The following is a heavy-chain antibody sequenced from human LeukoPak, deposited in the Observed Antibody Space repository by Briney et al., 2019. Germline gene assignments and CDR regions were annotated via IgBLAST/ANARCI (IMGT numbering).Heavy chain of an antibody. CDR1: GFTVSTNY. J-gene: IGHJ2*01. CDR3: ARVGDHFHWYLDR. D-gene: IGHD3-3*02. CDR2: LYSGSST. Sequence: GGSLRLSCAASGFTVSTNYMNWVRQAPGKGLEWVSILYSGSSTYYADSVEGGFIVSRDSSKNTLSLQMNDLRAEDTAVYYCARVGDHFHWYLDRWGRGTMVTVSS. V-gene: IGHV3-53*01.